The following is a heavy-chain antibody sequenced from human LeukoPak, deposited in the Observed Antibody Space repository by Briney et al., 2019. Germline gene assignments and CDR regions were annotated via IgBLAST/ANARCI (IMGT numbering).Heavy chain of an antibody. D-gene: IGHD6-19*01. CDR3: ARDWVAVAGTFQGNFDY. V-gene: IGHV1-69*01. CDR1: GGTFSSYA. CDR2: IIPIFGTA. J-gene: IGHJ4*02. Sequence: SVKVSCKASGGTFSSYAISWVRQAPGQGLERMGGIIPIFGTANYAQKFQGRVTITADESTSTAYMELSSLRSEDTAVYYCARDWVAVAGTFQGNFDYWGQGTLVTVSS.